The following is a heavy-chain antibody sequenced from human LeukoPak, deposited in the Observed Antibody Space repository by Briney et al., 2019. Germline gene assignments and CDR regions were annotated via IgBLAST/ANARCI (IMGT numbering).Heavy chain of an antibody. D-gene: IGHD3-16*01. CDR3: ARGGYDYVWGSFDY. Sequence: GGSLRLSCAASGFTFSSYWMSWVRQAPGKGLEWVANIKQDGSEKYYVDSVKGRFTISRDNAKNSLYLQMNSLRAEDTAVYYCARGGYDYVWGSFDYWGQGTLVTVSS. CDR1: GFTFSSYW. J-gene: IGHJ4*02. CDR2: IKQDGSEK. V-gene: IGHV3-7*01.